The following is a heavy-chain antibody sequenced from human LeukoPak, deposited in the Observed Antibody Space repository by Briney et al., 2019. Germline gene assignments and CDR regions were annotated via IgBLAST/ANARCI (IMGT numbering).Heavy chain of an antibody. V-gene: IGHV3-66*01. J-gene: IGHJ4*02. CDR3: ACGIVGVANIDY. CDR2: IYSGGTT. CDR1: GFTVTTTY. Sequence: GGSLRLSCAASGFTVTTTYMNWVHQAPGKGLEWVSVIYSGGTTYYADSVKGRFTISRDKPKNTLYLQMNSLRAEDTAVYYCACGIVGVANIDYWGQGTLVTVSS. D-gene: IGHD1-26*01.